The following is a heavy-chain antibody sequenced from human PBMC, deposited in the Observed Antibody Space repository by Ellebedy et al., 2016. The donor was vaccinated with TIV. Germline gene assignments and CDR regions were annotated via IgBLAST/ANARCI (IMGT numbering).Heavy chain of an antibody. CDR1: GFTVRNNY. CDR2: IYSIGTT. CDR3: SSAPSGLFDY. V-gene: IGHV3-66*01. Sequence: PGGSLRLSCAASGFTVRNNYMSWVRQAPGKGLEGVSVIYSIGTTYHADSVKGRFIISRDNSKNTLYLQMNNLRVEDTAVYYCSSAPSGLFDYWGQGTLVTVSS. J-gene: IGHJ4*02. D-gene: IGHD3-10*01.